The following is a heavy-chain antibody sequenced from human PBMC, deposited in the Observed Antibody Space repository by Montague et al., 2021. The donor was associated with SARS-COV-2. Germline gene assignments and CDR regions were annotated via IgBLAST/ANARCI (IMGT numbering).Heavy chain of an antibody. CDR3: AREGSGRGYYYYGMDV. D-gene: IGHD3-10*01. Sequence: SETLSLTCTVSGGSISSYYWSWIRQPPGKGLGWIGYIYYSGSTNYNPSLKSRVTISVDTSKNQFSLKLSSVTAADTAVYYCAREGSGRGYYYYGMDVWGQGTTVTVSS. CDR1: GGSISSYY. CDR2: IYYSGST. J-gene: IGHJ6*02. V-gene: IGHV4-59*01.